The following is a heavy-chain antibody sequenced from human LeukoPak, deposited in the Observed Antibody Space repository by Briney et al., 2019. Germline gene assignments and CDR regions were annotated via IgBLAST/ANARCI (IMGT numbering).Heavy chain of an antibody. Sequence: ASVKGSCKASGYTFTSYGISRVRQAPGQGLEWMGWISAYNGNTNYAQKLQGRVTMTTDTSTSTAYVELRSLRSDDTAVYYCARDDYDILTGYYNAIAYWGQGTLVTVSS. J-gene: IGHJ4*02. CDR1: GYTFTSYG. D-gene: IGHD3-9*01. CDR2: ISAYNGNT. CDR3: ARDDYDILTGYYNAIAY. V-gene: IGHV1-18*01.